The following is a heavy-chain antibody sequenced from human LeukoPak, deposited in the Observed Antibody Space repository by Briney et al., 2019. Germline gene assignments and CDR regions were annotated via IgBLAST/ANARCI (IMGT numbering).Heavy chain of an antibody. CDR3: ARGLTRYRRYYDILTGTRFDY. Sequence: SETLSLTCAVYGGSFSGYYWSWIRQHPGKGLEWIGEINHSGSTNYNPSLKSRVTISVDTSKNQFSLKLSSVTAADTAVYYCARGLTRYRRYYDILTGTRFDYWGQGTLVTVSS. V-gene: IGHV4-34*01. J-gene: IGHJ4*02. CDR1: GGSFSGYY. CDR2: INHSGST. D-gene: IGHD3-9*01.